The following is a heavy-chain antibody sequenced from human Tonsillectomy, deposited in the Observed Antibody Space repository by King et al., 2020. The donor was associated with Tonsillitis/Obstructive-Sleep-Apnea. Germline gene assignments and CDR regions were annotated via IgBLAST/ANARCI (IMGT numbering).Heavy chain of an antibody. V-gene: IGHV1-46*01. CDR2: INPSGGST. CDR3: ARLSSRFWGWDY. J-gene: IGHJ4*02. CDR1: GYTFTSYY. D-gene: IGHD3-3*01. Sequence: VQLVESGAEVKKPGASVKVSCKASGYTFTSYYMHWVRQAPGQGLEWMGIINPSGGSTSYAQKFQGRVTMTRETSTGTVYMELSSLRSEDTAVYYCARLSSRFWGWDYWGQGTLVTVSS.